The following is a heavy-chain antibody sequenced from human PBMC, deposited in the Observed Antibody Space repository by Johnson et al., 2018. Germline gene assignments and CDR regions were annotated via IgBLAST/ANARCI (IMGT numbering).Heavy chain of an antibody. CDR3: ARVCWTNGEFPNYDYSGMDV. CDR1: GGSISSYF. D-gene: IGHD2-8*01. V-gene: IGHV4-59*01. J-gene: IGHJ6*02. Sequence: QVQLQESGPGLVKPSETLSLTCNVSGGSISSYFWSWIRQPPGKGLEWIGYISYIGNTKYNPSLQSRVTMSVETSKNQFSRRLSYVTAADTAVYYCARVCWTNGEFPNYDYSGMDVWGQGTTVTVS. CDR2: ISYIGNT.